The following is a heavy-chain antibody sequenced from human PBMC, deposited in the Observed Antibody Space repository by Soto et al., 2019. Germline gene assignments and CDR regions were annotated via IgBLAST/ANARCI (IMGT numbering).Heavy chain of an antibody. D-gene: IGHD3-22*01. CDR1: GYIFTGNY. Sequence: GASVKVSCKASGYIFTGNYMHWVRQAPGQGLEYMGWINPNNGATNYAQNFQGRVTMTWDTSTSTAYIEVRRLRSDDTAVYYCAPHYPDSSGYFDHWGQGTLVTVSS. CDR2: INPNNGAT. V-gene: IGHV1-2*02. CDR3: APHYPDSSGYFDH. J-gene: IGHJ4*02.